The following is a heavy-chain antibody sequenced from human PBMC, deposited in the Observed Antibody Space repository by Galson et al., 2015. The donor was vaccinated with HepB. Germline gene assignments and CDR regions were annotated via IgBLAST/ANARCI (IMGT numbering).Heavy chain of an antibody. CDR1: GFSFMSHS. V-gene: IGHV3-48*01. CDR3: ARNPASYDYYNMDV. J-gene: IGHJ6*02. D-gene: IGHD3-16*01. CDR2: ISPGGTK. Sequence: LRLSCAASGFSFMSHSMNWVRHSPGKGLEWLAYISPGGTKYYADSARGRFTISRDNAKKAMYLHMSSLRVEDTAVYYCARNPASYDYYNMDVWGQGTTVTVSS.